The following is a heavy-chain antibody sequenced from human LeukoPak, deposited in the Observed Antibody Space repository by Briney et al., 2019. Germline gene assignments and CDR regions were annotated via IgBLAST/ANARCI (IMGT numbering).Heavy chain of an antibody. D-gene: IGHD6-19*01. J-gene: IGHJ4*02. CDR2: ISAHNDNT. CDR3: ARTALAGLAPFDY. Sequence: ASVKVSCKTSGYTFTTYGITWVRQTPGQGLEWMGGISAHNDNTRYAQRFQGRVTMTTDTSTSTAYMELRSLRSDDTAVYYCARTALAGLAPFDYWGQGTLVTVSS. V-gene: IGHV1-18*01. CDR1: GYTFTTYG.